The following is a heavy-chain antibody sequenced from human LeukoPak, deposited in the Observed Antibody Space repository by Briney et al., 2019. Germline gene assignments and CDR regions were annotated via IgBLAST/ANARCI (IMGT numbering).Heavy chain of an antibody. D-gene: IGHD1-26*01. CDR3: AMGATGEYLQY. CDR2: IYSGGRT. CDR1: GLTVSTNY. V-gene: IGHV3-53*01. Sequence: GGSLRLSCAASGLTVSTNYMTWVRQAPGKGLEWVSVIYSGGRTYYADSVKGRFTISRDSSKNTLYLQMDSLRTEDTAVYYCAMGATGEYLQYWGQGTLVTVSS. J-gene: IGHJ1*01.